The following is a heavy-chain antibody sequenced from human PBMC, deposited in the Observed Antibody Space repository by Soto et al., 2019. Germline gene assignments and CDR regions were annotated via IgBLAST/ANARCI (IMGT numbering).Heavy chain of an antibody. D-gene: IGHD3-22*01. CDR1: GLTFDSYR. Sequence: GYLRISCAASGLTFDSYRMTWVRQAPGKGLEWVSSISSSGSYIYYADSVKGRFTISRDNAKNSLYLQMNSLRAEDTAVYYCSRDTVYSDSYTYSLYWGQGTAIT. CDR2: ISSSGSYI. CDR3: SRDTVYSDSYTYSLY. V-gene: IGHV3-21*01. J-gene: IGHJ4*02.